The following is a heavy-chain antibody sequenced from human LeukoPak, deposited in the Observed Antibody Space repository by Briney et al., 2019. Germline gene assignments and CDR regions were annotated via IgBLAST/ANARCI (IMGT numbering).Heavy chain of an antibody. J-gene: IGHJ5*02. CDR2: MNPNSGNT. D-gene: IGHD2-2*01. V-gene: IGHV1-8*01. CDR1: GYTFTNYD. CDR3: ARPHCSSTDCHPPEWFDP. Sequence: ASVKVSCKTSGYTFTNYDINWVRQATGQGLEWMGWMNPNSGNTGYAQKFQGRVTMIRNTSISTAYMELSSLRSEDTAVYYCARPHCSSTDCHPPEWFDPWGQGTLVTVSS.